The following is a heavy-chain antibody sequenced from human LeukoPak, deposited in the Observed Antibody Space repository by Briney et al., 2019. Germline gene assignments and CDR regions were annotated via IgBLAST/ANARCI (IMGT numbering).Heavy chain of an antibody. J-gene: IGHJ4*02. Sequence: GGSLRLSCAASGFTFSSYAMHWVRQAPGRGLEWVANINHDATEKYYVDSVKGRFTISRDNAKKSLYLQMNRLRADDTAVYHCARVRSAAAGPLDYWGQGTLVTVSS. D-gene: IGHD6-13*01. CDR2: INHDATEK. V-gene: IGHV3-7*01. CDR1: GFTFSSYA. CDR3: ARVRSAAAGPLDY.